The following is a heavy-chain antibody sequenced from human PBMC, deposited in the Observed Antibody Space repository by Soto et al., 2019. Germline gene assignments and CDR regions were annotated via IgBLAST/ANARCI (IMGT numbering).Heavy chain of an antibody. CDR1: GGTFSSYA. CDR2: IIPIFGTA. Sequence: SVKVSCKASGGTFSSYAISWVRQAPGQGLEWMGGIIPIFGTANYAQKFQGRVTITADKSTSTAYMELSSLRSEDTAVYYCAREGGTLVDYYYYYGMGVWGQGTTVTVSS. D-gene: IGHD1-26*01. J-gene: IGHJ6*02. V-gene: IGHV1-69*06. CDR3: AREGGTLVDYYYYYGMGV.